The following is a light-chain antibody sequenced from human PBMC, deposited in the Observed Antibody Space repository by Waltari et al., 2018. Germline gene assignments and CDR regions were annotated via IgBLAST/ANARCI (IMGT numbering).Light chain of an antibody. V-gene: IGLV3-19*01. CDR2: CKH. J-gene: IGLJ2*01. CDR3: NSRDNSGYLVV. CDR1: SLRTYS. Sequence: SSELTQDPAVSVALGQTVRITCQGDSLRTYSASWYQQTPGRAPVFVIDCKHNPPPGIPDRFSGSSSANTASLTITGAQAEDEADYYCNSRDNSGYLVVFGGGTKLTVL.